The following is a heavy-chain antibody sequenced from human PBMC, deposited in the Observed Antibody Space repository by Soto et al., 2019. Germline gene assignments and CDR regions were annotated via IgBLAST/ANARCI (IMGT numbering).Heavy chain of an antibody. V-gene: IGHV3-23*01. CDR1: GFTLSSYV. D-gene: IGHD1-26*01. J-gene: IGHJ4*02. CDR2: VSDSGSST. CDR3: AKRWEARYFDY. Sequence: EVQLLESGGGLVQPGGSLRLSCEASGFTLSSYVMTWIRQAPGKGPEWVSSVSDSGSSTYYADSVKGRFTISRDISKNTLYLQMNSLRAEETAVYYCAKRWEARYFDYWCQGTLVTVSS.